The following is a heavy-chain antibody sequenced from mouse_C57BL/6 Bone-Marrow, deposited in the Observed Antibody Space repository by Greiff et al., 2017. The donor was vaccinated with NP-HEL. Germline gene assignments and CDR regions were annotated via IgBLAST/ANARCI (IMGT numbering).Heavy chain of an antibody. Sequence: VQLQQYGPELVKPGASVKISCKASGYAFSSSWMNWVKQRPGKGLEWIGRIYPGDGDTNYNGKFKGKATLTADKSSSTAYMQLSSLTSEDSAVYFCARSRGFDVWGTGTTVTVSS. J-gene: IGHJ1*03. CDR3: ARSRGFDV. CDR2: IYPGDGDT. V-gene: IGHV1-82*01. CDR1: GYAFSSSW.